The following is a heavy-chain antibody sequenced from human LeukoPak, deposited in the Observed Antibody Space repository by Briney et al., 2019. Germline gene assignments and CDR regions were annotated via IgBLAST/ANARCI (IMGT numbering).Heavy chain of an antibody. V-gene: IGHV3-23*01. D-gene: IGHD3-22*01. CDR3: ARDNYYYDSSGYLMGFY. Sequence: PGGSLRLSCAASGFTFSSYGMSWVRQAPGKGLEWVAAISGSGGSTYYADSVKGRFTISRDNSKNSLYLQMNSLRAEDTAVYYCARDNYYYDSSGYLMGFYWGQGTLVTVSS. CDR2: ISGSGGST. J-gene: IGHJ4*02. CDR1: GFTFSSYG.